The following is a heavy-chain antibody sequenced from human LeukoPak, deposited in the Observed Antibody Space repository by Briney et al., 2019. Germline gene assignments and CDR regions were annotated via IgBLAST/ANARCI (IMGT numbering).Heavy chain of an antibody. CDR1: GYTLTELS. Sequence: ASVKVSCKVSGYTLTELSMHWVRQAPGKGLEWMGGFDPEDGETIYAQKFQGRVTMTEDTSTDTAYMELSSLRSDDTAVYYCALGGAIAAAGTHLAYWGQGTLVTVSS. J-gene: IGHJ4*02. CDR2: FDPEDGET. D-gene: IGHD6-13*01. CDR3: ALGGAIAAAGTHLAY. V-gene: IGHV1-24*01.